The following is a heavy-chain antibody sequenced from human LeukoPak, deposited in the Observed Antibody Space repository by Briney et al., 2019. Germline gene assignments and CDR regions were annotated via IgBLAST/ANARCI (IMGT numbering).Heavy chain of an antibody. CDR1: GYTFTGYY. CDR2: INPNSGGT. CDR3: ARDDIVVVPVGFDP. Sequence: ASVKVSCKASGYTFTGYYMHWVRQAPGQGLEWKGWINPNSGGTNYAQKFQGRVTMTRDTSISTAYMELSRLRSDDTAVYYCARDDIVVVPVGFDPWGQGTLVTVSS. V-gene: IGHV1-2*02. J-gene: IGHJ5*02. D-gene: IGHD2-2*01.